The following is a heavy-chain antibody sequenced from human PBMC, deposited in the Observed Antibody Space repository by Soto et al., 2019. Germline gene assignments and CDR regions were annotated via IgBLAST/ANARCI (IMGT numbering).Heavy chain of an antibody. V-gene: IGHV4-4*07. Sequence: QVQLQESGPGLVKSSETLSLTCTVSGGSISGYYWSWIRQPAGKGLEWIGRLYTMGSTNYNPSLQGRDTMSVDTSKKEFSLKVSSVTAADTAVYLCARVRDYGLGTNRHYYGMDVWGQGTTVTVSS. D-gene: IGHD3-10*01. J-gene: IGHJ6*02. CDR1: GGSISGYY. CDR2: LYTMGST. CDR3: ARVRDYGLGTNRHYYGMDV.